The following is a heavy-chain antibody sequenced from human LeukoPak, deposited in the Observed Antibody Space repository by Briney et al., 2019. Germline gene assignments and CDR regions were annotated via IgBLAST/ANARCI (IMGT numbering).Heavy chain of an antibody. V-gene: IGHV4-38-2*02. J-gene: IGHJ6*03. CDR2: IYHSGST. D-gene: IGHD4-17*01. Sequence: MASETLSLTCTVSGFSISSGYYWGWIRQPPGQGLEGIGSIYHSGSTNYNPSLKSRVTISVDTSKNQFSLKLSSVTAADTAVYYCARGLYGDYGIGYYYYYYMDVWGKGTTVTVSS. CDR3: ARGLYGDYGIGYYYYYYMDV. CDR1: GFSISSGYY.